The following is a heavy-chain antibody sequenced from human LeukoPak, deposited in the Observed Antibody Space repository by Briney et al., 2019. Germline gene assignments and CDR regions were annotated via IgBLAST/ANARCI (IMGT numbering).Heavy chain of an antibody. CDR3: ARALWFGETFPAY. D-gene: IGHD3-10*01. V-gene: IGHV3-9*01. J-gene: IGHJ4*02. Sequence: GGSLRLSCAASGFIFDDYAMHWVRQAPGKGLEWVSGISWNSGTIGYADSVKGRFTISRDNAKNSLYLQMNSLRAEDTAVYYCARALWFGETFPAYWGQGTLVTVSS. CDR2: ISWNSGTI. CDR1: GFIFDDYA.